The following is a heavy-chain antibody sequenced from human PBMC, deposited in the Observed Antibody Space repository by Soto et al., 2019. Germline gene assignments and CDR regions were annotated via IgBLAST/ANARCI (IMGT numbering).Heavy chain of an antibody. CDR1: GFTFNSSA. D-gene: IGHD5-12*01. J-gene: IGHJ4*02. V-gene: IGHV3-23*01. Sequence: EVQLLESGGTLVQPGGSLRLSCAASGFTFNSSAMSWVRQSPGKGLEWVSAISGRGGSTFYADSVKGRFTISRDNSNNTLYLQMNSLRAEDTAIYYCAKDNRGDGYHTYWGQGTLVTVSS. CDR3: AKDNRGDGYHTY. CDR2: ISGRGGST.